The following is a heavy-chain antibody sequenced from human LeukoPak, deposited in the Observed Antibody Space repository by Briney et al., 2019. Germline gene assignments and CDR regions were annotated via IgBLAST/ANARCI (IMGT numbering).Heavy chain of an antibody. D-gene: IGHD2-2*01. CDR2: ISSSSSYI. J-gene: IGHJ5*02. CDR1: GFTFSSYS. CDR3: ARAKVDYSSTSCRRLWFDP. V-gene: IGHV3-21*01. Sequence: PGGSLRLSCAASGFTFSSYSMNWVRQAPGKGLEWVSSISSSSSYIYYADSEKGRFTISRDNAKNSLYLQMNSLRAEDTAVYYCARAKVDYSSTSCRRLWFDPWGQGTLVTVSS.